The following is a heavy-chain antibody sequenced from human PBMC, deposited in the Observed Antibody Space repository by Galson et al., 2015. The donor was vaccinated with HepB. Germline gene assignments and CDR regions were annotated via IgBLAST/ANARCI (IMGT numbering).Heavy chain of an antibody. CDR1: GFTFSSYS. Sequence: SLRLSCAASGFTFSSYSMNWVRQAPGKGLEWVSSISSSSSYIYYADSVKGRFTISRDNAKNSLYLQMNSLRAEDTAVYYCARGPYYDFWSGYYYYYYYGMDVWGQGTTVTVSS. D-gene: IGHD3-3*01. V-gene: IGHV3-21*01. CDR3: ARGPYYDFWSGYYYYYYYGMDV. CDR2: ISSSSSYI. J-gene: IGHJ6*02.